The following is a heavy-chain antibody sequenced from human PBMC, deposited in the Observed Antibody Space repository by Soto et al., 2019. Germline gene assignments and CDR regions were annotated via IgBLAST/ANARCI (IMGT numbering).Heavy chain of an antibody. CDR3: ARDASSSSRYFDY. J-gene: IGHJ4*02. CDR2: IYYSGST. V-gene: IGHV4-34*09. CDR1: GGSFSGYY. D-gene: IGHD6-6*01. Sequence: PTETLSLTCAVYGGSFSGYYWTWIRQPPGTGLEWIGYIYYSGSTYYNPSLKSRVTISVDTSKNQFSLKLSSVTAADTAVYYCARDASSSSRYFDYWGQGTLVTV.